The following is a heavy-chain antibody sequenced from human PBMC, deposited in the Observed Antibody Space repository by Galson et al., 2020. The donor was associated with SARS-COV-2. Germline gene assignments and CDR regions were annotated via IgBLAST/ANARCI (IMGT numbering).Heavy chain of an antibody. Sequence: VAVKVYCKASRYTLTDNSMHWVRQAPGQGLEWMGWINPNSGDTDYAQNFQGRVTMTRDTSISTAYMELSRLGSDDTAVYYCVRDPAVADRSGAFDIWGQGTMLTVSS. D-gene: IGHD6-19*01. CDR2: INPNSGDT. J-gene: IGHJ3*02. V-gene: IGHV1-2*02. CDR3: VRDPAVADRSGAFDI. CDR1: RYTLTDNS.